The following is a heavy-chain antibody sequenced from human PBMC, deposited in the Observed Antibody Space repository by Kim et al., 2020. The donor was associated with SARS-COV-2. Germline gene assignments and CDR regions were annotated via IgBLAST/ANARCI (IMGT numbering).Heavy chain of an antibody. V-gene: IGHV3-33*01. Sequence: GGSLRLSCAASGFTFSSYGMHWVRQAPGKGLEWVAVIWYDGSNKYYADSVKGRFTISRDNSKNTLYLQMNSLRAEDTAVYYCASAGYSSSWLDYWGQGTLVTVSS. J-gene: IGHJ4*02. CDR1: GFTFSSYG. CDR3: ASAGYSSSWLDY. CDR2: IWYDGSNK. D-gene: IGHD6-13*01.